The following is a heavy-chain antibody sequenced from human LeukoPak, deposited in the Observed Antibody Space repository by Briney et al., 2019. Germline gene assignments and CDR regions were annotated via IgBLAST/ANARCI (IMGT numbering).Heavy chain of an antibody. CDR3: ATLIAVAGTFWFDP. CDR1: GYTLTELS. Sequence: ASVKVSCKVSGYTLTELSMHWVRQAPGKGLEWMGGFDPEDGETIYAQKFQGRVTMTEDTSTDIAYMELSSLRSEDTAVYYCATLIAVAGTFWFDPWGQGTLVTVSS. J-gene: IGHJ5*02. CDR2: FDPEDGET. D-gene: IGHD6-19*01. V-gene: IGHV1-24*01.